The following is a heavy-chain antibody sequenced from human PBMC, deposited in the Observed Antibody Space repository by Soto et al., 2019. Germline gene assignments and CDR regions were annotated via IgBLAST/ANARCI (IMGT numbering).Heavy chain of an antibody. CDR2: ISSSSSTI. V-gene: IGHV3-48*02. CDR3: ARPYGSGSLNWFDP. J-gene: IGHJ5*02. Sequence: EVQLVESGGGLVQPGGSLRLSCAASGFTFSSYSMNWVRQAPGKGLEWVSYISSSSSTIYYADSVKGRFTISRDNAKNSLYLQMTSLRDEDTAVYYCARPYGSGSLNWFDPWGQGTLVTVSS. D-gene: IGHD3-10*01. CDR1: GFTFSSYS.